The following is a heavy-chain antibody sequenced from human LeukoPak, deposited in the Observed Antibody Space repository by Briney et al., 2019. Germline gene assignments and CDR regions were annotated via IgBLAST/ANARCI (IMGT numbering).Heavy chain of an antibody. Sequence: PSETLSLTCTVSGGSISSSSYYWGWIRQPPGKGLEWIGSIYYSGSTYYNPSLKSRVTISVDTSKNQFSLKLGSVTAADTAVYYCARDRLYYDFWSGYYDLWGQGTLVTVSS. J-gene: IGHJ4*02. CDR2: IYYSGST. CDR1: GGSISSSSYY. D-gene: IGHD3-3*01. CDR3: ARDRLYYDFWSGYYDL. V-gene: IGHV4-39*07.